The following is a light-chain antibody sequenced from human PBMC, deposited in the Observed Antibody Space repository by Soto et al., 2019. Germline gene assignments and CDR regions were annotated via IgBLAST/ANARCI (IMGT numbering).Light chain of an antibody. CDR3: QQYGSSPGT. CDR1: QSVSSSY. V-gene: IGKV3-20*01. CDR2: GAS. J-gene: IGKJ1*01. Sequence: EIVLTQSPGTLSLSPGERATLSCRASQSVSSSYLAWYQQKPGQAPRLLIYGASFRATGIPDRFSGSGSGTDFTLTSSRLEPEDFAVCYCQQYGSSPGTFGQGTKVEIK.